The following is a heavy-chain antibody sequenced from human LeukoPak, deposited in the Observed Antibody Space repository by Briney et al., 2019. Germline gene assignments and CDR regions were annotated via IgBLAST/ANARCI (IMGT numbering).Heavy chain of an antibody. CDR2: IYYTGST. J-gene: IGHJ4*02. V-gene: IGHV4-59*01. D-gene: IGHD6-13*01. CDR1: GDSISSYY. Sequence: SETLSLTCTVSGDSISSYYWNWIRQPPGKGLEWIGYIYYTGSTNYNPSLKSRVTMSVDTSKNQFSLNLRSVTPEDTAVYYCARNLIPEQLVLNFWGQGTLVTVSS. CDR3: ARNLIPEQLVLNF.